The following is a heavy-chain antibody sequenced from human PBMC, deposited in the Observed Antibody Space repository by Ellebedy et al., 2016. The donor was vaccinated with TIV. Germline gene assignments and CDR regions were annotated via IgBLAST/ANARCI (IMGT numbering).Heavy chain of an antibody. CDR3: ARGYSSGWYVSRSFGRFWFDP. D-gene: IGHD6-19*01. CDR2: IHYSGST. J-gene: IGHJ5*02. CDR1: GDSISTGNYY. V-gene: IGHV4-39*07. Sequence: SETLSLXXTVSGDSISTGNYYWGWIRQSPGRGLEWIGSIHYSGSTHYNPPLKSRVTISVDTSKNQFSLKLSSVTAADTAVYYCARGYSSGWYVSRSFGRFWFDPWGQGTLVTVSS.